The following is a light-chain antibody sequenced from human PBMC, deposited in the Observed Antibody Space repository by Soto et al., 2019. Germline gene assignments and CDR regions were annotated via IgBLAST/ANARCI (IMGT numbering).Light chain of an antibody. J-gene: IGKJ5*01. Sequence: DIVMPQSQLSLPVTPGEPASISCRSSQSLLHSNGYNYLDWYLQKPGQSPQLLIYLGSHRASGVPDRFSGSGSGTDFTLKISRVEAEDVVVYYCTQALQTTHTFGHGTRLEIK. V-gene: IGKV2-28*01. CDR3: TQALQTTHT. CDR1: QSLLHSNGYNY. CDR2: LGS.